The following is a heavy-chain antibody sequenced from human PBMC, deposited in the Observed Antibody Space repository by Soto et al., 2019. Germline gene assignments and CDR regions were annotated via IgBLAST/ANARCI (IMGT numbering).Heavy chain of an antibody. CDR2: ITASGDTT. CDR3: ASRYKFSFDS. CDR1: GFPFSTYA. J-gene: IGHJ4*02. V-gene: IGHV3-23*01. Sequence: GXSLRLSCAASGFPFSTYAMSWVRQAPGKGLNWVSSITASGDTTYYADSVKGRFTISRDNSKNTLYLQMHSLRAEDTAIYYCASRYKFSFDSWGQGTLVTVSS. D-gene: IGHD5-18*01.